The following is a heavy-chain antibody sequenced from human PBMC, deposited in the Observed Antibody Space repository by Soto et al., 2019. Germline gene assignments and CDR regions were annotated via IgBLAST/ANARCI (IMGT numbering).Heavy chain of an antibody. Sequence: QVQLVQSGAEVKKPGSSVKVSCKASGGTFSSYAISWVRQAPGQGLEWMGGIIPIFGTANYAQKFQGRVKITADEYKSTDYMELSSMRSEDTAVYYCARDTGTIVGDTLTRAFGIWGQGTMVTVSS. D-gene: IGHD1-26*01. V-gene: IGHV1-69*01. CDR3: ARDTGTIVGDTLTRAFGI. CDR2: IIPIFGTA. J-gene: IGHJ3*02. CDR1: GGTFSSYA.